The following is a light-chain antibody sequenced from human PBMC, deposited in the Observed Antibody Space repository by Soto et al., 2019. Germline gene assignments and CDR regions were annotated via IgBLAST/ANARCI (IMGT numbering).Light chain of an antibody. J-gene: IGLJ1*01. CDR1: SNDVVNGYDS. CDR3: SSYTTDISPYV. Sequence: QSALTQPASVSGSPGQSITISCTGTSNDVVNGYDSVSWYQHHPGKAPKLIIYEVVNRPSGVSNRFSGSKSGNTASLTISGLQAEDEADYYCSSYTTDISPYVFGTGTKLTVL. CDR2: EVV. V-gene: IGLV2-14*01.